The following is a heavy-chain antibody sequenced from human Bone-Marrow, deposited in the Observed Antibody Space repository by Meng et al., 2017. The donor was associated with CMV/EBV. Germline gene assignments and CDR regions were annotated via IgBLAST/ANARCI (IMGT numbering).Heavy chain of an antibody. CDR3: ARVVIHGREFDY. Sequence: GESLKISCAASGFTFSSHWMTWVRQAPGKGLEWVANIKKDGSEKNYVDSVKGRFIISRDNVENSLDLQMYSLRVEDTAVYYCARVVIHGREFDYWGQGTLVTVSS. CDR2: IKKDGSEK. J-gene: IGHJ4*02. D-gene: IGHD5-18*01. CDR1: GFTFSSHW. V-gene: IGHV3-7*01.